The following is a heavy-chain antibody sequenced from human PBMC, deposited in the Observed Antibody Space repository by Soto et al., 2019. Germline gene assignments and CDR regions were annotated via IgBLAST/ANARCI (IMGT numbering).Heavy chain of an antibody. V-gene: IGHV1-3*01. Sequence: ASVKVSCKASGYTFTSYAMHWVRQAPGQRLEWMGWINAGNGNTKYSQKFQGRVTITRDTSASTAYMELSSLRSEDTAVYYCARDPGYSGYEIDYWGQGTLVTVSS. D-gene: IGHD5-12*01. CDR1: GYTFTSYA. CDR3: ARDPGYSGYEIDY. J-gene: IGHJ4*02. CDR2: INAGNGNT.